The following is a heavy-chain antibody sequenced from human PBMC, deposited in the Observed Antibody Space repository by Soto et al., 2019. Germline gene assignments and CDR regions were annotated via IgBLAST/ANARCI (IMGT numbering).Heavy chain of an antibody. CDR2: ISYDGSDI. V-gene: IGHV3-30-3*01. CDR3: ARDQGRTVTRGDWFDP. D-gene: IGHD6-19*01. CDR1: GFMFSTYA. Sequence: PGGSLRLSCAASGFMFSTYAMHWVRQAPGKGLEWVAVISYDGSDIYYGDSGKGRFTISRDNSRNTLYLEMNSLQTEGTAVFYCARDQGRTVTRGDWFDPWGQGTLVTVSS. J-gene: IGHJ5*02.